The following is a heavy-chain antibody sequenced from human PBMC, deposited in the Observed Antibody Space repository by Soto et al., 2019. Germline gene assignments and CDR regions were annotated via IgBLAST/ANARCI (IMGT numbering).Heavy chain of an antibody. J-gene: IGHJ6*02. CDR1: GGTFSNYA. V-gene: IGHV1-69*01. CDR2: IIPIVGTG. D-gene: IGHD2-2*01. CDR3: ARVVSLVPTAATHYYYHMDV. Sequence: QVQLVQSGAEVRKPGSSVTVSCKASGGTFSNYAISWVRQAPGQGLEWMGGIIPIVGTGSYAQKFQGRVTITADEPTTTAYMERSSLRFEDTAVYYCARVVSLVPTAATHYYYHMDVWGPGTTVTVSS.